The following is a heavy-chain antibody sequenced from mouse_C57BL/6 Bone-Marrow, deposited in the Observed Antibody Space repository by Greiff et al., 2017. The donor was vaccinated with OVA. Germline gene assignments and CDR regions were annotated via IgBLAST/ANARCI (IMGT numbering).Heavy chain of an antibody. CDR3: ARRDYGSSHWYFDG. J-gene: IGHJ1*03. Sequence: VQLQQPGAELVKPGASVKMSCKASGYTFTSYWITWVKQRPGQGLEWIGDIYPGSGSTNYNEKFKSKATLTVDTSSSTAYMQLSSLTSEDSAVYYCARRDYGSSHWYFDGWGTGATVTVAS. D-gene: IGHD1-1*01. CDR2: IYPGSGST. CDR1: GYTFTSYW. V-gene: IGHV1-55*01.